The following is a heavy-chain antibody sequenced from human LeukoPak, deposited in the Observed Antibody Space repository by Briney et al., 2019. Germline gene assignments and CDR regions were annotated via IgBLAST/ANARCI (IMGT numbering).Heavy chain of an antibody. CDR1: GVSISSSNSY. CDR2: IYYSGNT. D-gene: IGHD3/OR15-3a*01. J-gene: IGHJ4*02. CDR3: ARQTGSGLFILP. Sequence: SETLSLTCTVSGVSISSSNSYWGWIRQPPGKGLEWIGSIYYSGNTYYNASLKSQVSISIDTSKNQFSLKLTSVTAADTADCARQTGSGLFILPGGQGTLVTVSS. V-gene: IGHV4-39*01.